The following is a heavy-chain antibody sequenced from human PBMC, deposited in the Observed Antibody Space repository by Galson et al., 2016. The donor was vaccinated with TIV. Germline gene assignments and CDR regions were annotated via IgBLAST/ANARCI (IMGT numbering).Heavy chain of an antibody. CDR3: ARADSVDISSTEY. J-gene: IGHJ4*02. CDR1: GGTFISHT. D-gene: IGHD3-9*01. V-gene: IGHV1-69*02. Sequence: SVKVSCKASGGTFISHTLSWVRQAPGQGLEWMGRIIPVLGMTNNAQKFQGRVTITADRFTGTAYLELSSLKPGGTAGYFCARADSVDISSTEYWGQGTLVTVSS. CDR2: IIPVLGMT.